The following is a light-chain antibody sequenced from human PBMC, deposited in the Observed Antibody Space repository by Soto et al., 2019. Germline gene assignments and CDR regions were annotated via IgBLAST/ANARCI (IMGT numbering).Light chain of an antibody. CDR3: QQYNNWPPWT. J-gene: IGKJ1*01. CDR2: GAS. CDR1: QSVSSN. V-gene: IGKV3-15*01. Sequence: EIVMTQSPATLSVSPGERATLSCRASQSVSSNLAWYQQEPGQAPRLLIYGASTRATGIPARFSGSGSGTEFTLTISSLQSEDFAVYYCQQYNNWPPWTFGKGTKVDI.